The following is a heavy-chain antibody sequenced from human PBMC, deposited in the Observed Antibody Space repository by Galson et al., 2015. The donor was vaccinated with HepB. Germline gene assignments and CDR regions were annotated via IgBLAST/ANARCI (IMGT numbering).Heavy chain of an antibody. CDR3: ARGLRFLEWLLVPTNGWFDS. V-gene: IGHV1-46*03. J-gene: IGHJ5*01. CDR1: GGTFRSYA. Sequence: SVKVSCKASGGTFRSYAISWVRQAPGQGLEWMGIINPSGGSTSYAQKFQGRVTMTRDTSTSTVYMELSSLRSEDTAVYYCARGLRFLEWLLVPTNGWFDSWGQGTLVTVSS. D-gene: IGHD3-3*01. CDR2: INPSGGST.